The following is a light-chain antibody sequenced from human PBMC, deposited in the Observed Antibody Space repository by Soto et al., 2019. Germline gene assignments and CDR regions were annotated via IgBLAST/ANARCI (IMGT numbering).Light chain of an antibody. Sequence: DIQMTQSPSSLSTSVGDRVTITCRASQGISNYLAWYQQKPGKVPKLLIYAASTLQSGVPSRFSGSGSGTEFTLTISSLQSEDFAVYFCQQYQNWPPMYAFGQGTKLQIK. V-gene: IGKV1-27*01. CDR2: AAS. CDR3: QQYQNWPPMYA. CDR1: QGISNY. J-gene: IGKJ2*01.